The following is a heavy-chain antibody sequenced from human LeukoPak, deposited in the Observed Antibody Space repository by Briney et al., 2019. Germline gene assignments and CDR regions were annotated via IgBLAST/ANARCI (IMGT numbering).Heavy chain of an antibody. CDR2: INTNTANP. CDR3: ASSGDGYGDLAH. V-gene: IGHV7-4-1*02. D-gene: IGHD4-17*01. CDR1: GGTFSSYA. Sequence: ASVKVSCKASGGTFSSYAISWVRQAPGQGLEWMGWINTNTANPTYVQGFTGRFVFSLDTSVNTAYLQISSLKAEDTAVYYCASSGDGYGDLAHWGQGTLVTVSS. J-gene: IGHJ4*02.